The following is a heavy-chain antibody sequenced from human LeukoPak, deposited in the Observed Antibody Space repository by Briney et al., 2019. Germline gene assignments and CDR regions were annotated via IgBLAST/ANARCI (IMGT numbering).Heavy chain of an antibody. V-gene: IGHV4-61*02. CDR2: FYTSGST. J-gene: IGHJ2*01. CDR3: ARGWRNWYFDL. CDR1: DYYINNGYY. Sequence: ASETLSLTCRVSDYYINNGYYWGWIRQPAGKGLEWIGRFYTSGSTNYNPSLKSRVTISVDTSKNQFSLKLSSVTAADTAVYYCARGWRNWYFDLWGRGTLVTVSS. D-gene: IGHD3-3*01.